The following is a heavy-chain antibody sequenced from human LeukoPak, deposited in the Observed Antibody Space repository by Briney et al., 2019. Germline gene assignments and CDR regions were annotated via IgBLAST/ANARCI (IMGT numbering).Heavy chain of an antibody. D-gene: IGHD6-13*01. CDR3: ARALRQQLGGYYFDY. CDR1: GFTFSSYW. V-gene: IGHV3-74*01. J-gene: IGHJ4*02. CDR2: INSDGSST. Sequence: GGSLRLSCAASGFTFSSYWMHWVRQAPGKGLVWVSRINSDGSSTSYADSVKGRFTISRDNAKNTLYLQMNSLRAEDTAVYYCARALRQQLGGYYFDYWGQGTLVTVSS.